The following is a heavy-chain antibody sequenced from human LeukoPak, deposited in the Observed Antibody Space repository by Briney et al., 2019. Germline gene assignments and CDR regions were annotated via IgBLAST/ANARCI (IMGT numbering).Heavy chain of an antibody. Sequence: ASVKVPCKASGYTFTSYDINWVRQAPGQGLEWMGWMNPNSGNTGYAQKFQGRVTITRNTSISTAYMELSSLRSEDTAVYYCARRAAAAAGTWYYYYYMDVWGKGTTVTVSS. D-gene: IGHD6-13*01. V-gene: IGHV1-8*03. CDR3: ARRAAAAAGTWYYYYYMDV. CDR1: GYTFTSYD. J-gene: IGHJ6*03. CDR2: MNPNSGNT.